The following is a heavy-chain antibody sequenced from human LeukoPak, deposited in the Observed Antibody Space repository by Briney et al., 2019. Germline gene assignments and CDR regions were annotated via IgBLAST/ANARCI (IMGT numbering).Heavy chain of an antibody. V-gene: IGHV4-34*01. CDR1: GGSFSGYY. Sequence: PSETLSLTCAVYGGSFSGYYWSWIRQPPGKGLEWVGEINHSGSTNHNPSLKSRVTLSVDTSQTQSSLKLRSVTAADTAVYYCARGRISRITMVRGVMGWFDPWGQGTLVTVSS. J-gene: IGHJ5*02. CDR2: INHSGST. CDR3: ARGRISRITMVRGVMGWFDP. D-gene: IGHD3-10*01.